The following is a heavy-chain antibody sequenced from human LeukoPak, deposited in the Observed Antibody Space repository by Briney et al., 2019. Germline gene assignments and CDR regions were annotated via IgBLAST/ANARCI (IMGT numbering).Heavy chain of an antibody. CDR2: MNPNSGNT. D-gene: IGHD3-3*01. Sequence: GASVKVSCKASGYTFTSYDINWVRQATGQGLEWMGWMNPNSGNTGYAQKFQGRATMTRNTSISTAYMELSSLRSEDTAVYYCARGLKYITIFGVVIGHNWFDPWGQGTLVTVSS. CDR1: GYTFTSYD. CDR3: ARGLKYITIFGVVIGHNWFDP. J-gene: IGHJ5*02. V-gene: IGHV1-8*01.